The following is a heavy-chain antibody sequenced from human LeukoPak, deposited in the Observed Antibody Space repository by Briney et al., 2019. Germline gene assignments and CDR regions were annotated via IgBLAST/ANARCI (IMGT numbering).Heavy chain of an antibody. CDR2: IWYDGSNK. D-gene: IGHD6-13*01. CDR1: GFTFSSYG. Sequence: GGSLRLSCAASGFTFSSYGMHWVRQAPGKGLEWVAVIWYDGSNKYYADSVKGRFTISRDNSKTTLYLQMNSLRAEDTAVYYCAKDRSPYSSSLYFDYWGQGTLVTVSS. V-gene: IGHV3-33*06. CDR3: AKDRSPYSSSLYFDY. J-gene: IGHJ4*02.